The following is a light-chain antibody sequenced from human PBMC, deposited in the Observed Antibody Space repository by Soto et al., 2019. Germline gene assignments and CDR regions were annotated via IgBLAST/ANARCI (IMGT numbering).Light chain of an antibody. CDR1: SSDVGGYKY. V-gene: IGLV2-14*01. Sequence: QSVLTQPASVSGSPGQSITISCTGTSSDVGGYKYVSWYQQHPGKAPKLMIYEVSNRPSGVSNRFSGSKSDNTASLTISGLQAEDEADYYCSSYTTSSVIFGGGTKLTVL. J-gene: IGLJ2*01. CDR2: EVS. CDR3: SSYTTSSVI.